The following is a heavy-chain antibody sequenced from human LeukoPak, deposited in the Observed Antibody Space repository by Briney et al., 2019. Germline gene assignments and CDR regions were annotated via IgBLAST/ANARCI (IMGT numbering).Heavy chain of an antibody. D-gene: IGHD3-10*01. CDR1: GYTFTAYY. CDR2: INPSSGGT. J-gene: IGHJ4*02. CDR3: ASPSNYGSGSQLNY. V-gene: IGHV1-2*02. Sequence: GASVKVSCKASGYTFTAYYMHWVRQAPGQGLEWMGWINPSSGGTNYAQKFKGRVIMTRDMSISTAYMELSRLRSDDRAVYYCASPSNYGSGSQLNYWGQGTLVTVSS.